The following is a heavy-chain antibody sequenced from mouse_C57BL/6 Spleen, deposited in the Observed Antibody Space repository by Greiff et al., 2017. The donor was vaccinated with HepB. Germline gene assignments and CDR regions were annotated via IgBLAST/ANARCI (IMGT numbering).Heavy chain of an antibody. V-gene: IGHV1-52*01. CDR1: GYTFTSYW. CDR3: ARSPYYYGSSYWYFDV. Sequence: QVQLKQPGAELVRPGSSVKLSCKASGYTFTSYWMHWVKQRPIQGLEWIGNIDPSDSETHYNQKFKDKATLTVDKSSSTAYMQLSSLTSEDSAVYYFARSPYYYGSSYWYFDVWGTGTTVTVSS. CDR2: IDPSDSET. D-gene: IGHD1-1*01. J-gene: IGHJ1*03.